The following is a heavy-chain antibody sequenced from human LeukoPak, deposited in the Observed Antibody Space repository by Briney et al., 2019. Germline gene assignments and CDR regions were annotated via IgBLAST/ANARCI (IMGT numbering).Heavy chain of an antibody. V-gene: IGHV1-8*01. CDR1: GYTFTSYD. CDR2: MNPNSGNT. CDR3: ARNGYSGSYYVVDY. D-gene: IGHD1-26*01. Sequence: GASVKVSCKASGYTFTSYDINWVRQATGQGLEWMGWMNPNSGNTGYAQKFQGRVTMTRSTSISTAYMELSSLRSEDTAVYYCARNGYSGSYYVVDYWGQGTLVTVSS. J-gene: IGHJ4*02.